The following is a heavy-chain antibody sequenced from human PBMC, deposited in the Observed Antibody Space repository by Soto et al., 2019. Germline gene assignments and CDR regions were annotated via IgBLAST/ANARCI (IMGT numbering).Heavy chain of an antibody. Sequence: QVQLVESGGGVVQPGGSLRLSCAASGFSFSTYAMHWVRQAPGKGLEWVAVISYDGGRKYYADSVTGRFTISRDNSKNTLXLXMXXLRAEDTAVYYCATVSYCGGGCNSPFGFYYYGMDVWGQGTTVTVSS. J-gene: IGHJ6*02. D-gene: IGHD2-21*02. CDR2: ISYDGGRK. CDR1: GFSFSTYA. CDR3: ATVSYCGGGCNSPFGFYYYGMDV. V-gene: IGHV3-30-3*01.